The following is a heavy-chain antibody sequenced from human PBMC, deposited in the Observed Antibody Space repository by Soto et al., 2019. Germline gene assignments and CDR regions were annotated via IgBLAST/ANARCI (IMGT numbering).Heavy chain of an antibody. V-gene: IGHV4-34*01. CDR2: INHSGST. CDR1: GGSFSGYY. D-gene: IGHD3-10*01. CDR3: AIDTMVRGALRPY. J-gene: IGHJ4*02. Sequence: SETLSLTCAVDGGSFSGYYWSWIRQPPGKGLEWIGEINHSGSTNYNPSLKSRVTISVDTSKNQFSLKLSSVTAADTAVYYCAIDTMVRGALRPYWGQGTLVTVSS.